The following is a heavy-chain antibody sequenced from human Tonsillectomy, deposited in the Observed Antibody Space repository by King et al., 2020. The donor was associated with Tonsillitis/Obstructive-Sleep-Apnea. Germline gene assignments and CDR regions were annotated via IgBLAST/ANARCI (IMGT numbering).Heavy chain of an antibody. Sequence: VQLVESGGGVVQPGRSLRLSCAASGFTFSSYGMHWVRQAPGKGLEWVAVIWYDGSSKYYADSVKGRFTISRDNSKSTLYLQMNSLRAEETAVYYCARGPKNWYFDLWGRGTLVTVSS. CDR2: IWYDGSSK. J-gene: IGHJ2*01. CDR3: ARGPKNWYFDL. V-gene: IGHV3-33*01. CDR1: GFTFSSYG.